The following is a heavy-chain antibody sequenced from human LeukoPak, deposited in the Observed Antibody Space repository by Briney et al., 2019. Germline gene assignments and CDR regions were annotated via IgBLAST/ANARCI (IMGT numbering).Heavy chain of an antibody. Sequence: PGGSQRLSCEASGFTFRTYSMNWVRQAPGKGLEWVSSISKSSTYIYYADSVRGRFTISRDNVNNTLYLQMNSLGVEDTAVYYCARGSGVHYWGQGTLVIVSS. CDR2: ISKSSTYI. J-gene: IGHJ4*02. D-gene: IGHD3-10*01. CDR1: GFTFRTYS. V-gene: IGHV3-21*06. CDR3: ARGSGVHY.